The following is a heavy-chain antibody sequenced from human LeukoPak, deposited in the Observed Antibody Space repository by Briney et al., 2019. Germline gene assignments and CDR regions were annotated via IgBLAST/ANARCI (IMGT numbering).Heavy chain of an antibody. CDR2: VFYSGNT. D-gene: IGHD5-24*01. Sequence: SETPSPTCIFSGGPLNIYYWDWIRQPPGKGLEWIGYVFYSGNTNYNPSLKSRVTISVDASKSQLSLKLSSVTAADTAVYYCARARDDYINNWFDPWGQGTLVTVSS. CDR1: GGPLNIYY. V-gene: IGHV4-59*01. J-gene: IGHJ5*02. CDR3: ARARDDYINNWFDP.